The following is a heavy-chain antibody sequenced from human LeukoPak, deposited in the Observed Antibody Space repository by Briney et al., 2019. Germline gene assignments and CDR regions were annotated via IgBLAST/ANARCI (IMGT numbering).Heavy chain of an antibody. CDR1: GFTFSSYG. J-gene: IGHJ4*02. D-gene: IGHD2-2*02. Sequence: PGRSLRLSRAASGFTFSSYGMHWVRQAPGKGLEWVAVIWYDGSNKYYADSVKGRFTISRDNPKNTLYLQMNSLRAEDTAVYYCAARYCSSTSCYREYWGQGTLVTVSS. V-gene: IGHV3-33*01. CDR3: AARYCSSTSCYREY. CDR2: IWYDGSNK.